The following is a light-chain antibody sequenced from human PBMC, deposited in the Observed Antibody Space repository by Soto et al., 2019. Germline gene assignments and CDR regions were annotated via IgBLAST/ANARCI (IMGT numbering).Light chain of an antibody. V-gene: IGKV3-15*01. CDR3: QQYNNWWT. J-gene: IGKJ1*01. Sequence: ETVMTQSPDTLSVSPGERATLSCRASQSVSSNLAWYQQKPGQAPRLLIYGASTRATGIPARFSGSGSGTDFTLTISRLEPEDFAVYYCQQYNNWWTFGQGSKADI. CDR1: QSVSSN. CDR2: GAS.